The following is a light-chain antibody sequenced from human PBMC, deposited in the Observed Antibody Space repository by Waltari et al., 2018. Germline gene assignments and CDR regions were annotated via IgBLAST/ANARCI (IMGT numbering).Light chain of an antibody. V-gene: IGKV1-12*01. CDR1: QDISSR. J-gene: IGKJ3*01. CDR3: QQGGSFPFT. Sequence: DIQMTQSPSSVSASVGDRVTVTCRASQDISSRLAWYQPKPGKAPRLLIYDTSTLQSGVPSRFSGSGSGTDFTLTISSLQPEDSATYSCQQGGSFPFTFGPGTKVNI. CDR2: DTS.